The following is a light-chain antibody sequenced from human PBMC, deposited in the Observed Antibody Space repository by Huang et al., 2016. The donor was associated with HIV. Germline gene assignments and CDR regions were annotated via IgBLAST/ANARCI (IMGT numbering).Light chain of an antibody. CDR3: QKYNYAPPT. Sequence: DIQMTQSPSSLSASVGDRLTIPCRASQDISSYLAWYQQKPGKVPKLLIYGASTLQSGVPSRFSGGGSGTDFTLTISSLQPEDVATYYCQKYNYAPPTFGPGTKVHI. J-gene: IGKJ3*01. V-gene: IGKV1-27*01. CDR2: GAS. CDR1: QDISSY.